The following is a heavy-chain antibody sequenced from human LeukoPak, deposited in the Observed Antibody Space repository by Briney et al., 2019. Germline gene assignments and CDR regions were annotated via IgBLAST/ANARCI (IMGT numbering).Heavy chain of an antibody. J-gene: IGHJ4*02. V-gene: IGHV1-69-2*01. CDR1: GYTFTDYY. D-gene: IGHD6-13*01. Sequence: ASVKVSCTASGYTFTDYYMHWVQQAPGKGLEWMGRVDPEDGETIYAEKFQGRVTITADTSTDTAYMELSSLRSEDTAVYYCATSIAAAGPFDYWGQGTLVTVSS. CDR2: VDPEDGET. CDR3: ATSIAAAGPFDY.